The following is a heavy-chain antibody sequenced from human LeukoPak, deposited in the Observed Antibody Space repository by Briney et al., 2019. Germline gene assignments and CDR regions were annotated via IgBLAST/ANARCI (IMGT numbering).Heavy chain of an antibody. D-gene: IGHD6-19*01. V-gene: IGHV3-23*01. CDR1: GFTFNTYA. CDR3: AKQTYSGWSSSFDH. Sequence: GGSLRLSCEASGFTFNTYAMTWVRQAPGKGLEWVSAVSDSGASTYYAVSVKGRFTISRDNSKNTLYHQMNSLRVDDTALYYCAKQTYSGWSSSFDHWGQGTLVAVSS. J-gene: IGHJ4*02. CDR2: VSDSGAST.